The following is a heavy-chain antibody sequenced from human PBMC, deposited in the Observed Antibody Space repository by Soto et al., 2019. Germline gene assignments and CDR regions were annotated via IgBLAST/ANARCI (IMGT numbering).Heavy chain of an antibody. V-gene: IGHV3-30*03. CDR3: ARNRSAWSDFHYYALDV. Sequence: QVQLVESGGGVVQPGRSLRLSCAASGFTFNSYGMHWVRQGPGNGLEWVAFISYDSTKTYYADSVKGRFTISRDNSNRDLYVPMNRLTGEDTAVYYGARNRSAWSDFHYYALDVWGQGTTVTVSS. CDR1: GFTFNSYG. D-gene: IGHD6-13*01. J-gene: IGHJ6*02. CDR2: ISYDSTKT.